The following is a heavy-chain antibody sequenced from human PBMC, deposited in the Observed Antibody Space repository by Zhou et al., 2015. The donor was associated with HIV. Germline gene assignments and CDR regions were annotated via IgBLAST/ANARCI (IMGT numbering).Heavy chain of an antibody. D-gene: IGHD2-2*01. CDR2: IIPIFGTA. J-gene: IGHJ4*02. CDR1: GGTFSSYA. V-gene: IGHV1-69*12. CDR3: ASQGDIVVVPAANFDY. Sequence: QVQLVQSGAEVKKPGSSVKVSCKASGGTFSSYAISWVRQAPGQGLEWMGGIIPIFGTANYAQKFQGRVTITADESTSTAYMELSSLRSEDTAVYYCASQGDIVVVPAANFDYWGQGTLVTVSS.